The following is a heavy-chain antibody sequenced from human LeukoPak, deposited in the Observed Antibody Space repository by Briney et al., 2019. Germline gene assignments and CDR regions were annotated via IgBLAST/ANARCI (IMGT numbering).Heavy chain of an antibody. CDR2: LAVGSGNT. J-gene: IGHJ4*02. CDR1: GFSFSSSS. CDR3: AAVLGSGYYYYFDY. D-gene: IGHD3-22*01. V-gene: IGHV1-58*02. Sequence: TSVKVSCKASGFSFSSSSMQWVRQARGQRLEWIGWLAVGSGNTNYAQKFQGRVTITRDMSTSTAYMELSSLGSEDTALYYCAAVLGSGYYYYFDYWGQGSLVTVSS.